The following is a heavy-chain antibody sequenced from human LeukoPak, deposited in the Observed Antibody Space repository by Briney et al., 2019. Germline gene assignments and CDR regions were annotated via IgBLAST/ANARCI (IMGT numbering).Heavy chain of an antibody. CDR2: LYYSGST. J-gene: IGHJ4*02. Sequence: SETLSLTCTVSDGSISSSSYIWGWIRQPPGKGLEWIGSLYYSGSTFYNPSLKSRVTISVDTSKNQFSLKLSSVTAADTAVYYCPRLVAAPGTYYFDYWGQGTLVTVSS. CDR1: DGSISSSSYI. D-gene: IGHD6-13*01. V-gene: IGHV4-39*01. CDR3: PRLVAAPGTYYFDY.